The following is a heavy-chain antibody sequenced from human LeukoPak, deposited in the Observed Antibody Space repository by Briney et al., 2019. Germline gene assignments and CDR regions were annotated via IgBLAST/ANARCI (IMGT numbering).Heavy chain of an antibody. CDR3: ARERGGDYGGNSDAFDI. D-gene: IGHD4-23*01. V-gene: IGHV3-53*01. Sequence: GGSLRLSCAVSGFTVSRNYMSWVRQAPGKGLEWVSVIYSGGSTYYADSVKGRFPISRDNSKNTLYLQMNRLRAEDTAVYYCARERGGDYGGNSDAFDIWGQGTMVTVSS. J-gene: IGHJ3*02. CDR1: GFTVSRNY. CDR2: IYSGGST.